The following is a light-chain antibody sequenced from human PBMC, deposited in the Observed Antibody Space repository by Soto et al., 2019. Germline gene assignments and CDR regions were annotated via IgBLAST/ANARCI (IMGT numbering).Light chain of an antibody. V-gene: IGKV1-5*03. Sequence: DIQMTQSPSTLSGSVGDRVTSTCRASQTISSWLAWYQQKPGKAPKLVIYKASTLKSGVPSRFRGSGSGTEFTPTISSLPPDDFETYYCQHYNSYSEAFGQGTKVDIK. CDR1: QTISSW. J-gene: IGKJ1*01. CDR2: KAS. CDR3: QHYNSYSEA.